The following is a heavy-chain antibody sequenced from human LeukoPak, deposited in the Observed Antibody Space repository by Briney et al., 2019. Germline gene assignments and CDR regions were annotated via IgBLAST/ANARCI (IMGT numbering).Heavy chain of an antibody. D-gene: IGHD2-2*01. CDR3: ARGVVVPAALDY. Sequence: ASVKVSCKASGGTFSSYAISWVRQAPGQGLEWMGGIIPIFGTANYAQKFQGRVTITADESTSTAYMELSSLRSEDTAVYYCARGVVVPAALDYWGQRTLVTVSS. V-gene: IGHV1-69*01. CDR1: GGTFSSYA. J-gene: IGHJ4*02. CDR2: IIPIFGTA.